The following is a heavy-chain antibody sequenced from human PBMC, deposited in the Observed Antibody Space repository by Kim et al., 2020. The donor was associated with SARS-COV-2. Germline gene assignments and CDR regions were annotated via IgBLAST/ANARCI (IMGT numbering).Heavy chain of an antibody. Sequence: GGSLRLSCAASGFTFSSYSMNWVRQAPGKGLEWVSYISSSSSTIYYADSVKGRFTISRDNAKNSLYLQMNSLRDEDTAVYYCARGTRGYDPPGAFDIWGQGTMVTVSS. V-gene: IGHV3-48*02. D-gene: IGHD5-12*01. CDR3: ARGTRGYDPPGAFDI. J-gene: IGHJ3*02. CDR2: ISSSSSTI. CDR1: GFTFSSYS.